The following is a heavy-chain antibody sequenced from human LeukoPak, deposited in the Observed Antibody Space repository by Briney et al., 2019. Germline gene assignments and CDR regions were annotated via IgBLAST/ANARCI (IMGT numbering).Heavy chain of an antibody. V-gene: IGHV4-61*05. CDR1: GGSISNSIYY. J-gene: IGHJ3*02. Sequence: SETLSLTCTVSGGSISNSIYYWGWIRQPPEKGLEWIGYIYYSGSTNYNPSLKSRVTISVDTSKNQFSLKLSSVTAADTAVYYCATTGSITQDAFDIWGQGTMVTVSS. D-gene: IGHD2-2*01. CDR3: ATTGSITQDAFDI. CDR2: IYYSGST.